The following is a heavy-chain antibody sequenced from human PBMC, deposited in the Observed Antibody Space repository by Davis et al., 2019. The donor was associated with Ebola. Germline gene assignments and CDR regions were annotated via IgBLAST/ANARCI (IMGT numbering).Heavy chain of an antibody. Sequence: AASVKVSCKASGYTFTSHYMHWVRQAPGQGLEWMGIINPTGGSTSYAQKFQGRVTMTRDTSTSTVHMELSSLRSEDTAVYYCARGWDIVLLPATMAAAFDIWGQGTMVTVSS. CDR2: INPTGGST. CDR3: ARGWDIVLLPATMAAAFDI. V-gene: IGHV1-46*01. CDR1: GYTFTSHY. J-gene: IGHJ3*02. D-gene: IGHD2-2*01.